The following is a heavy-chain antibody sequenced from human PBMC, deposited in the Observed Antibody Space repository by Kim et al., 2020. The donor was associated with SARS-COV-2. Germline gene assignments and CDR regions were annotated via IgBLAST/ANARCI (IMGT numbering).Heavy chain of an antibody. J-gene: IGHJ4*02. Sequence: SETLSLTCTVSGGSISSYYWYWIRQPPGKGLEWIGSLYYSGSTNYNPSVKSRVTISIDTSKNQFSLRLSSVTAADTAVYYCARQGSGRGFDYWGQGTLVTVSS. CDR1: GGSISSYY. CDR2: LYYSGST. CDR3: ARQGSGRGFDY. D-gene: IGHD2-15*01. V-gene: IGHV4-59*08.